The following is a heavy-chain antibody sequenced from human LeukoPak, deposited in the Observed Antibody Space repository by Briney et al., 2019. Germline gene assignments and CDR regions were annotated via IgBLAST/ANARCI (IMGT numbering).Heavy chain of an antibody. V-gene: IGHV3-11*05. CDR2: ISSSSSYT. J-gene: IGHJ4*02. D-gene: IGHD3-3*01. CDR3: AKVGFSEMEWLLYSDH. Sequence: GGSLRLSCAASGFSFSDYYMTWIRQAPGKGLEWVSYISSSSSYTNYADSVKGRFTISRDNAKNSLYLQMNSLRAEDTAVYYCAKVGFSEMEWLLYSDHWGQGTLVTVSS. CDR1: GFSFSDYY.